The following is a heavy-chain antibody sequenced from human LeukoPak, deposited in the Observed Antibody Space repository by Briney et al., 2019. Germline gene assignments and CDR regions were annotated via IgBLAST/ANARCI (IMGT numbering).Heavy chain of an antibody. CDR3: AKDQVISSGCIDY. CDR1: GFTFSSYG. CDR2: ISYDGSNK. J-gene: IGHJ4*02. Sequence: GGSLRLSCAASGFTFSSYGMHWVRQAPGKGLEWVAVISYDGSNKYYTDSVKGRFTISRDNSKDTLYLQMNSLRAEDTAVYYCAKDQVISSGCIDYWGQGTLVTVSS. D-gene: IGHD6-19*01. V-gene: IGHV3-30*18.